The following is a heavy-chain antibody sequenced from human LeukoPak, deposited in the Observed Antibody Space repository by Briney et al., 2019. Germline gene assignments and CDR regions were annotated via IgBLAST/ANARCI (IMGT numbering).Heavy chain of an antibody. D-gene: IGHD3-10*01. CDR1: GFTFSSYG. CDR3: TRESGSGNYYYDY. CDR2: IWLDGSSE. Sequence: PGGSLRLSCAASGFTFSSYGMHWVRQAPGKGLEWVAVIWLDGSSEYYADSVKGRFTISRDNSKNTLYLQMNSLRAEDTAVYYCTRESGSGNYYYDYWGQGTLVTVSS. J-gene: IGHJ4*02. V-gene: IGHV3-33*01.